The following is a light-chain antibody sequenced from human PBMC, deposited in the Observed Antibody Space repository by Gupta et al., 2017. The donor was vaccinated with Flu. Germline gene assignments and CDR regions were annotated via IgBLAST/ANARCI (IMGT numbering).Light chain of an antibody. J-gene: IGLJ3*02. V-gene: IGLV1-47*01. CDR3: AVWDDSLSAWV. CDR2: RND. Sequence: QSVLTQPPPASGTPGQRVTISCSGSSSNIGGNFVYWFQQVPGTAPKLLIYRNDRRPSGVSDRFSGSKSGTSASLAISGLRSEDEADYYCAVWDDSLSAWVFGGGTKLTVL. CDR1: SSNIGGNF.